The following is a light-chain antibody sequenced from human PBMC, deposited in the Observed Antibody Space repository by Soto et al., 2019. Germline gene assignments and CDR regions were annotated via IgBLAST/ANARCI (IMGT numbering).Light chain of an antibody. CDR2: GNN. CDR1: SSNIGSNT. V-gene: IGLV1-44*01. J-gene: IGLJ1*01. Sequence: QSVLTQPPSASGTPGQRVTISCSGSSSNIGSNTVNWYQQLPGTAPKLLIYGNNQRSSGVPDRFSGSKSGTSASLAISGLQSEDEADYYCAAWDDSLNGHVFGTGTKVTVL. CDR3: AAWDDSLNGHV.